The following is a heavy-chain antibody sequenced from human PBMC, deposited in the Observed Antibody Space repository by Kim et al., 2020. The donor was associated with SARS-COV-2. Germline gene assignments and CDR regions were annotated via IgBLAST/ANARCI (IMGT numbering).Heavy chain of an antibody. V-gene: IGHV3-9*01. CDR2: ISWNSGSI. CDR1: GFTFDDYA. CDR3: AKAHYGSGTRYYYYYYGMDV. Sequence: GGSLRLSCAASGFTFDDYAMHWVRQAPGKGLEWVSGISWNSGSIGYADSVKGRFTISRDNAKNSLYLQMNSLRAEDTALYYCAKAHYGSGTRYYYYYYGMDVWGQGTTVTVSS. J-gene: IGHJ6*02. D-gene: IGHD3-10*01.